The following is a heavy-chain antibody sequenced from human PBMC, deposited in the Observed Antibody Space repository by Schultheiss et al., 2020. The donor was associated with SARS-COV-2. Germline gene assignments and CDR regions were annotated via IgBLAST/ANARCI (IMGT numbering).Heavy chain of an antibody. CDR1: GFTFRSYW. J-gene: IGHJ5*02. CDR2: ISYDGSNK. CDR3: ARGTSDYGDYGRS. D-gene: IGHD4-17*01. V-gene: IGHV3-30*03. Sequence: GGSLRLSCAASGFTFRSYWMHWVRQAPGKGLVWVAVISYDGSNKYYADSVKGRFTISRDNSKNTLYLQMNSLRVEDTAVYYCARGTSDYGDYGRSWGQGTLVTVSS.